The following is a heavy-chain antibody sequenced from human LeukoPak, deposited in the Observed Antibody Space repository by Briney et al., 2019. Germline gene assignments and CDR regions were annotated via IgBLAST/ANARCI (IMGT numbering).Heavy chain of an antibody. V-gene: IGHV4-38-2*02. D-gene: IGHD2-15*01. CDR2: IYHGGDT. Sequence: SETLSLTCTVSGYSITGGSYWGWIRQPPGKGLEWIASIYHGGDTHYNPSLKSRLTISVDTSKNQFSLNLNSVTAADTAVYYCARDCSDGNCYLDYWGQGILVTVSS. CDR3: ARDCSDGNCYLDY. CDR1: GYSITGGSY. J-gene: IGHJ4*02.